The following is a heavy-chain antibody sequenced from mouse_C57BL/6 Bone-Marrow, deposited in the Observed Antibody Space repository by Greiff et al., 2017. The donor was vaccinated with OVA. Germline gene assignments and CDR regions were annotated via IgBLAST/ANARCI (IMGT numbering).Heavy chain of an antibody. D-gene: IGHD2-4*01. CDR3: ARSTIYYDYHWYIDV. CDR1: GYAFSSSW. CDR2: IYPGDGDT. V-gene: IGHV1-82*01. Sequence: QVQLQQSGPELVKPGASVKISCKASGYAFSSSWMNWVKQRPGKGLEWIGRIYPGDGDTNYNGKFKGKATLTADKSSSTAYMQLSSLTSEDSAVYFCARSTIYYDYHWYIDVWGTGTTVTVSS. J-gene: IGHJ1*03.